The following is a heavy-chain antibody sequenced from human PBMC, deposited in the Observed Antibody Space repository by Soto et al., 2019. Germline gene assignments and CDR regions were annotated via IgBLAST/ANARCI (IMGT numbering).Heavy chain of an antibody. CDR3: ARVSTAYYYGMDV. V-gene: IGHV3-21*01. J-gene: IGHJ6*02. CDR1: GFTFSSYS. Sequence: EVQLVESGGGLVKPGGSLRLSCAASGFTFSSYSMNWVPQAPGKGLEWVSSISSSSSYIYYADSVKGRFTISRDNAKNSLYLQMNSLRAEDTAVYYCARVSTAYYYGMDVWGQGTMVTVSS. CDR2: ISSSSSYI.